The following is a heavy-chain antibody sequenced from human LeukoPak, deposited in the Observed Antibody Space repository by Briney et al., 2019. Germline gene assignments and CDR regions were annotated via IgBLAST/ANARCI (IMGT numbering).Heavy chain of an antibody. D-gene: IGHD3-10*01. V-gene: IGHV4-59*01. CDR2: IYYSGST. J-gene: IGHJ4*02. Sequence: SETLSLNCTVSGGSISSYYWSWIRQPPGKGLEWIGYIYYSGSTNYNPSLKSRVTISVDTSKNQFSLKLSSVTAAGTAVYYCARDQTLLWFGESGGFDYWGQGTLVTVSS. CDR1: GGSISSYY. CDR3: ARDQTLLWFGESGGFDY.